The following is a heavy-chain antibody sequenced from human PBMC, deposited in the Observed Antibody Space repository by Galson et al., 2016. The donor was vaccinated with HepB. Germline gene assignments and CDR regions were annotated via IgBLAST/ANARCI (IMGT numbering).Heavy chain of an antibody. CDR2: VYYSGIT. D-gene: IGHD5-18*01. V-gene: IGHV4-61*01. CDR1: GGSVSSGNYY. Sequence: SETLSLTCTVSGGSVSSGNYYWSWIRQPPGKGLEWIANVYYSGITHYNPSLKSRVTISVDTSKNQFSLKLSSVTAADTAVYYCARDLGYSYGTVGYFDLWGRGTLVTDSS. CDR3: ARDLGYSYGTVGYFDL. J-gene: IGHJ2*01.